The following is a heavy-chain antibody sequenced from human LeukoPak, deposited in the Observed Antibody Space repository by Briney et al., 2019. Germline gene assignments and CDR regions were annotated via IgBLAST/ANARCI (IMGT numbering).Heavy chain of an antibody. CDR3: ARDQYYGSGSQYYMDV. CDR1: GGTFSSYA. D-gene: IGHD3-10*01. J-gene: IGHJ6*03. Sequence: GASVKVSCKASGGTFSSYAISWVRQAPGQGLEWMGGIIPIFGTANYAQKFQGRVTITADKSTSTAYMELSSLRSEDTAVYYCARDQYYGSGSQYYMDVWGKGTTVTVSS. CDR2: IIPIFGTA. V-gene: IGHV1-69*06.